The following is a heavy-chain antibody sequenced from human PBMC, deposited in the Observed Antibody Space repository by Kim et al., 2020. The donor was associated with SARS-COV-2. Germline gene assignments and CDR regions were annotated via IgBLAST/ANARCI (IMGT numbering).Heavy chain of an antibody. V-gene: IGHV4-34*01. CDR2: INHSGST. D-gene: IGHD3-10*01. Sequence: SETLSLTCAVYGGSFSGYYWSWIRQPPGKGLEWIGEINHSGSTNYNPSLKSRVTISVDTSKNQLSLTLSSVTAADTAVYYCARGRGVRGVTPYYFDYWGQRSLVTVSS. J-gene: IGHJ4*02. CDR1: GGSFSGYY. CDR3: ARGRGVRGVTPYYFDY.